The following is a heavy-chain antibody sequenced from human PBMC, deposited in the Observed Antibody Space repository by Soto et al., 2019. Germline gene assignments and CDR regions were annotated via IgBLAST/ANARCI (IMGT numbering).Heavy chain of an antibody. V-gene: IGHV3-23*01. CDR2: VTSSAIAT. CDR1: GSGFSEYA. J-gene: IGHJ4*02. Sequence: EVHLLEAGGGLAQPGGSLRLSCVASGSGFSEYAMAWFRQAPGKGLEGVTGVTSSAIATYNADSVKGRFTISRNNSLNILYLQMDNLGADDTAVYYCAKSHDTSAYYLSIDSWGQGTQVTVSS. CDR3: AKSHDTSAYYLSIDS. D-gene: IGHD3-22*01.